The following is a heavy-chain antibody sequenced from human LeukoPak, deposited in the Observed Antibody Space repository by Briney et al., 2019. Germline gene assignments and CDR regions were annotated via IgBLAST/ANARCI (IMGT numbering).Heavy chain of an antibody. J-gene: IGHJ4*02. D-gene: IGHD5-24*01. CDR2: VDYSGTT. V-gene: IGHV4-59*01. CDR3: ARGRNNFRY. CDR1: GGSFSGYY. Sequence: SETLSLTCAAYGGSFSGYYWSWIRQPPGQGLEWIGYVDYSGTTNYNPSLWSRVTISVDTSMNQFSLKLTSVTAADAAAYYCARGRNNFRYWGQGALVTVS.